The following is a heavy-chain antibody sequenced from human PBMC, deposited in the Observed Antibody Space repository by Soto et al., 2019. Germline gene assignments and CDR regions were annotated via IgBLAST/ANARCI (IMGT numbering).Heavy chain of an antibody. D-gene: IGHD2-2*01. J-gene: IGHJ4*02. CDR1: GFTFSTFS. CDR2: IDSSSNYI. CDR3: ARITDDCSGNSCSHPFDY. Sequence: EVQLVESGGGLVKPGGSLRLSCVASGFTFSTFSMTWVRQAPGKGLDWVSSIDSSSNYIYYSDSVKGRFTISRDNAKNSLYLQMNSLRAEDTAVYFCARITDDCSGNSCSHPFDYWGRGTQVTASS. V-gene: IGHV3-21*06.